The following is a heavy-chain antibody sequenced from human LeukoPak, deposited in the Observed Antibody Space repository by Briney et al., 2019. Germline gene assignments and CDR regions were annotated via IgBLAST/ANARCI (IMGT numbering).Heavy chain of an antibody. J-gene: IGHJ6*03. D-gene: IGHD3-22*01. V-gene: IGHV1-18*01. CDR2: ISAYNGNT. Sequence: ASVKVSCRASGYTFTSYGISWVRQAPGQGLEWMGWISAYNGNTNYAQKLQGRVTMTTDTSTSTAYMELRSLRSDDTAVYYCARDHGNYYDSSGYYYYMDVWGKGTTVTVSS. CDR3: ARDHGNYYDSSGYYYYMDV. CDR1: GYTFTSYG.